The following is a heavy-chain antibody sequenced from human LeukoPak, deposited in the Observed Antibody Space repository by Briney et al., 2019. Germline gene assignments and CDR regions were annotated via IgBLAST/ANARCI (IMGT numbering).Heavy chain of an antibody. Sequence: SETLSLTCAVYGGSFSGYYWSWLRQPPGKGREGIGEINHSGSTNYNPSLTSRVTISVDTSKNQFSLKLSSVTAADTAVYYCAIKSYYYGSGSSGYFDYWGQGTLATVSS. V-gene: IGHV4-34*01. CDR2: INHSGST. D-gene: IGHD3-10*01. CDR3: AIKSYYYGSGSSGYFDY. J-gene: IGHJ4*02. CDR1: GGSFSGYY.